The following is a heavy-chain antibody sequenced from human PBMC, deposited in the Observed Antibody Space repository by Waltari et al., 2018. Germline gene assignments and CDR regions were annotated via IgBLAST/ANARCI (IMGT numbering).Heavy chain of an antibody. CDR3: ARVLSTVQLGIFAY. CDR2: INPNSGVT. Sequence: QVQMVQSGAEVKKPGASVKVSCKASGYSFTAYYLHWVRQAPGQGLEWRGRINPNSGVTTYAQMFQGRVTMTRDTSISTAYMEVTGLRSDDTAVYYCARVLSTVQLGIFAYWGQGTVVTVSS. V-gene: IGHV1-2*06. J-gene: IGHJ4*02. D-gene: IGHD7-27*01. CDR1: GYSFTAYY.